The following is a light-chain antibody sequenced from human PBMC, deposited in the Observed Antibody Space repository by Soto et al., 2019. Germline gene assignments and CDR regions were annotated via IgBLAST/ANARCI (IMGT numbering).Light chain of an antibody. Sequence: QLVLTQPPSVTGAPGQRVTISCTGNNSNIGAGYPVHWYLHFPGTAPKLLIYANTIRPSGVPDRFSGSRSGTSASLAITGLQAEDEADFYSQSYDSSLVGLIFGGGTKLTVL. V-gene: IGLV1-40*01. CDR2: ANT. CDR3: QSYDSSLVGLI. J-gene: IGLJ2*01. CDR1: NSNIGAGYP.